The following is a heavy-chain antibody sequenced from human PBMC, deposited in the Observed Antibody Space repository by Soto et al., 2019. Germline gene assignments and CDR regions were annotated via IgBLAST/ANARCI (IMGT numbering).Heavy chain of an antibody. V-gene: IGHV1-69*13. D-gene: IGHD4-4*01. CDR3: ARDFYSNYHYFDY. CDR1: GDTFTRHP. Sequence: AAVKVSCKTSGDTFTRHPISWVRQAPGQGLEWMGGIIPILGSTNYAQNFQGRVTFTADESTSTAYMQMRGLRYEDTAVYYCARDFYSNYHYFDYWGQGTLVTVSS. CDR2: IIPILGST. J-gene: IGHJ4*01.